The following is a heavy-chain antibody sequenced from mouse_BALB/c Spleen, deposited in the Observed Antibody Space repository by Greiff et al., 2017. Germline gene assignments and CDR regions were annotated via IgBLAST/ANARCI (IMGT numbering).Heavy chain of an antibody. CDR1: GYSITSGYY. V-gene: IGHV3-6*02. J-gene: IGHJ4*01. CDR3: ARGGITVIDY. D-gene: IGHD2-4*01. Sequence: EVQLQQSGPGLVKPSQSLSLTCSVTGYSITSGYYWNWIRQFPGNKLEWMGYISYDGSNNYNPSLKNRISITRDTSKNQFFLKLNSVTTEDTATYYCARGGITVIDYWGQGTSVTVSS. CDR2: ISYDGSN.